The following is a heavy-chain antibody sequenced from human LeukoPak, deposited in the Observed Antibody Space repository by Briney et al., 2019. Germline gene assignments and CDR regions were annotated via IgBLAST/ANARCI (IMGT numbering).Heavy chain of an antibody. V-gene: IGHV4-39*01. J-gene: IGHJ4*02. CDR2: IYYSGST. Sequence: PGGSLRLSCAASGFTFSSYSMNWIRQPPGKGLEWIGSIYYSGSTYYNPSLKSRVTISVDTSKNQFSLKLSSVTAADTAVYYCARQVGQQLFDYWGQGTLVTVSS. CDR3: ARQVGQQLFDY. D-gene: IGHD6-13*01. CDR1: GFTFSSYSMN.